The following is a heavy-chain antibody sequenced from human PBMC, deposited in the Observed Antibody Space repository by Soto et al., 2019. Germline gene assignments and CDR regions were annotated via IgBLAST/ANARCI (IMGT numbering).Heavy chain of an antibody. CDR2: IYYSGST. CDR3: ARAGEHPTPYSYGHEAIWFDP. CDR1: GGSISSGGYY. Sequence: QVQLQESGPGLVKPSQTLSLTCTVSGGSISSGGYYWSWIRQHPGKGLEWIGYIYYSGSTYYNPSLKSRVTISVDTSKNQFSLKLSSVTAADTAVYYCARAGEHPTPYSYGHEAIWFDPWGQGTLVTVSS. V-gene: IGHV4-31*03. D-gene: IGHD5-18*01. J-gene: IGHJ5*02.